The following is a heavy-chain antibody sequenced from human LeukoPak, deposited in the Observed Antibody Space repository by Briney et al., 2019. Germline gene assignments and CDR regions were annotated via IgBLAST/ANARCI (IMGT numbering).Heavy chain of an antibody. D-gene: IGHD6-19*01. CDR1: GFTFSSYA. V-gene: IGHV3-23*01. J-gene: IGHJ4*02. CDR3: AKGEYSSGWAVDY. CDR2: ISGSGGST. Sequence: GGSLRLSCAASGFTFSSYAMSWVRQAPGKGLEWVSAISGSGGSTYYADSVRGWFTISRDNSKNTLYLQMNSLRAEDTAVYYCAKGEYSSGWAVDYWGQGTLVTVSS.